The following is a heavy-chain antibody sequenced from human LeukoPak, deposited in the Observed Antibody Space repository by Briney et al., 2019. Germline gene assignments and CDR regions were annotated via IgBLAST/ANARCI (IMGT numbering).Heavy chain of an antibody. V-gene: IGHV3-23*01. CDR1: GFTFSSYA. J-gene: IGHJ4*02. CDR3: AKPPHYDSSGYYPS. CDR2: ISGSGGST. D-gene: IGHD3-22*01. Sequence: PGGSLRLSCAASGFTFSSYAMSWVRQAPGKGLEGVSAISGSGGSTYYADSVKGRFTISRDNSKNTLYLQMNSLRAEDTAVYYCAKPPHYDSSGYYPSWGQGTLVTVSS.